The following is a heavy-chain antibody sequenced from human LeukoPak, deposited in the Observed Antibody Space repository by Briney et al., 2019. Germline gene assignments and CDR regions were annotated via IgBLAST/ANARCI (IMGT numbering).Heavy chain of an antibody. D-gene: IGHD1-26*01. J-gene: IGHJ4*02. CDR3: ARGGTQIVGATAFDY. Sequence: PSETLSLTCTASGGSISSHYWSWIRQPPGKGLEWIGYIYYSGSTNYNPSLKSRVTISVDTSKNQFSLKLSSVTAADTAVYYCARGGTQIVGATAFDYWGQGTLVTVSS. CDR1: GGSISSHY. V-gene: IGHV4-59*11. CDR2: IYYSGST.